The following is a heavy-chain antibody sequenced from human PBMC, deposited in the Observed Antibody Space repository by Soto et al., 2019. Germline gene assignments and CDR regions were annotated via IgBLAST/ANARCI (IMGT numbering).Heavy chain of an antibody. J-gene: IGHJ6*02. Sequence: SVKVSCKASGGTFSSYAISWVRQAPGQGLEWMGGIIPIFGTANYAQKFQGRVTITADESTSTAYMELSSLRSEDTAVYYCARKTYYDILTGYPPLNYYYYGMDVWGQGTTVTVSS. D-gene: IGHD3-9*01. CDR1: GGTFSSYA. V-gene: IGHV1-69*13. CDR2: IIPIFGTA. CDR3: ARKTYYDILTGYPPLNYYYYGMDV.